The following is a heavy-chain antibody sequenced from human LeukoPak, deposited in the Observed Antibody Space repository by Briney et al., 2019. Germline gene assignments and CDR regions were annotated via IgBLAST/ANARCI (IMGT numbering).Heavy chain of an antibody. V-gene: IGHV3-30*02. J-gene: IGHJ4*02. D-gene: IGHD3-10*01. CDR2: IRYDGSNK. Sequence: GGSLRLSCAASGFTFSSYGMHWVRQAPGKGLEWVAFIRYDGSNKYYADSVKGRFTISRDNSKNTLYLQMNSLRAEDTAVYYCAKRFDMVRGKSGIDYWGQGTLVTVSS. CDR3: AKRFDMVRGKSGIDY. CDR1: GFTFSSYG.